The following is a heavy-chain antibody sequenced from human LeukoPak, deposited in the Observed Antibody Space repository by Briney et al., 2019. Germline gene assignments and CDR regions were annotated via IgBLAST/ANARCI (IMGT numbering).Heavy chain of an antibody. Sequence: SETLSLTCAVYGGSFSGYYWSWIRQPPGKGLEWIGEINHSGSTNYSPSLKSRVTISVDTSKNQFSLKLSSVTAADTAVYYCARSFGYSYGGYDYWGQGTLVTVSS. CDR2: INHSGST. D-gene: IGHD5-18*01. CDR1: GGSFSGYY. V-gene: IGHV4-34*01. J-gene: IGHJ4*02. CDR3: ARSFGYSYGGYDY.